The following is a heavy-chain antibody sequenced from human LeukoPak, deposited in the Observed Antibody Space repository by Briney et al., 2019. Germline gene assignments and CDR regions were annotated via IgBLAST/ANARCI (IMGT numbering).Heavy chain of an antibody. Sequence: GASVKVSCKASGYTFTSYDINWVRQATGQGLEWMGWMNPNSGNTGYAQKFQGRVTMTRNTSISTAYMDLSSLRSEDTAVYYCARGGYYDRSGNFAFDIWGQGTMVTVSS. D-gene: IGHD3-22*01. V-gene: IGHV1-8*01. J-gene: IGHJ3*02. CDR2: MNPNSGNT. CDR1: GYTFTSYD. CDR3: ARGGYYDRSGNFAFDI.